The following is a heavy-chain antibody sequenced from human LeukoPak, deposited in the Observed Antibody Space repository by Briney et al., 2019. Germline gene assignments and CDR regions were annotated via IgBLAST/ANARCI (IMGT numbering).Heavy chain of an antibody. CDR1: GGTFSNYA. CDR2: IIPIFGTA. Sequence: SVKVSCKASGGTFSNYAISWVRQAPGQGLEWMGGIIPIFGTANYAQKFQGRVTITADESTSTAYMELSSLRSEDTAVYYCAGLEITMVRGVIITYSHYYYYMDVWGKGTTVTISS. D-gene: IGHD3-10*01. CDR3: AGLEITMVRGVIITYSHYYYYMDV. J-gene: IGHJ6*03. V-gene: IGHV1-69*13.